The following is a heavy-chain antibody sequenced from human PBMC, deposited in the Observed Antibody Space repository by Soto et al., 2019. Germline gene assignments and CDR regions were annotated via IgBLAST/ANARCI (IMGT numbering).Heavy chain of an antibody. CDR2: IIPIFGTA. V-gene: IGHV1-69*13. CDR1: GGTFSSYA. Sequence: GASVKVSCKASGGTFSSYAISWVRQAPGQGLEWMGGIIPIFGTANYAQKFQGRVTITADESTSTAYMELSSLRSEDTAVYYCARESIGYCSSTSCNQTRGFDPWGQGTLVTVSS. D-gene: IGHD2-2*01. CDR3: ARESIGYCSSTSCNQTRGFDP. J-gene: IGHJ5*02.